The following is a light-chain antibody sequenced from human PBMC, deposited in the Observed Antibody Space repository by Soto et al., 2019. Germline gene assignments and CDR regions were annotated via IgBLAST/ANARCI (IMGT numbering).Light chain of an antibody. CDR3: QQYVASPIT. CDR2: GAS. CDR1: QYVAGNY. V-gene: IGKV3-20*01. Sequence: ENVLTQSPGTLSLSPGERATLSCRASQYVAGNYLAWYQQKPGQAPRILIYGASSRATGIPDRFSGSGSDTDFTLTISRLETEDFALYYCQQYVASPITFGQGTRLGIK. J-gene: IGKJ5*01.